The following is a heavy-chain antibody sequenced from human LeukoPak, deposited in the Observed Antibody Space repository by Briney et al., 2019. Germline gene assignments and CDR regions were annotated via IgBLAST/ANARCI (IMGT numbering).Heavy chain of an antibody. D-gene: IGHD6-19*01. CDR1: GDSFSTNSVA. Sequence: SETLSLTCAISGDSFSTNSVAWIWIRQSPSRGLEWLRRTYYRSKFYTHYVVSVKGRITINPDTSKNQFSLQLSSVTTEDTAVYYCARSRNSGFDYWGQGTLVTVSS. J-gene: IGHJ4*02. CDR3: ARSRNSGFDY. V-gene: IGHV6-1*01. CDR2: TYYRSKFYT.